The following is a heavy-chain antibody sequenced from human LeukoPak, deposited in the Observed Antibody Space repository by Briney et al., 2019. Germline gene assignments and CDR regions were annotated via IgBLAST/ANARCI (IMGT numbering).Heavy chain of an antibody. CDR1: GFTFSSYV. CDR3: AKDAAGATGPPWFDP. J-gene: IGHJ5*02. CDR2: ISYDGSNK. D-gene: IGHD1-26*01. Sequence: GGSLTLSCAASGFTFSSYVMPWVRQAPGKGLEWVAVISYDGSNKYYADSVTGRLTISRDNSNNTQYLQMHRLRAEDTDVYSGAKDAAGATGPPWFDPWGQGTLVTVSS. V-gene: IGHV3-30*18.